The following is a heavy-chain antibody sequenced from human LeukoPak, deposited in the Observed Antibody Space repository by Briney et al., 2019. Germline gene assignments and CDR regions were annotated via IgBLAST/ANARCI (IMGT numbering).Heavy chain of an antibody. D-gene: IGHD6-13*01. J-gene: IGHJ4*02. CDR2: ISYDGSNK. CDR1: GFTFSSYA. Sequence: PGRSLRLSCAASGFTFSSYAMHWVRQAPGKGLEWVAVISYDGSNKYYADSVKGRFTISRDNSKNTLYLQMNSLRAEDTAVYYCPSVSLAAAGPNPFDYWGQGTLVTVSS. V-gene: IGHV3-30-3*01. CDR3: PSVSLAAAGPNPFDY.